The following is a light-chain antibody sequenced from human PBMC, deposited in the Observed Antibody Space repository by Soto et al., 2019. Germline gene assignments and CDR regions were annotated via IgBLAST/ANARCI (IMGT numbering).Light chain of an antibody. CDR1: QGINFN. CDR2: AAS. J-gene: IGKJ4*01. CDR3: QQYYSYPLT. V-gene: IGKV1-9*01. Sequence: DIQLTQSPSFLSASVGDRVTITCRASQGINFNLAWYQQRPGKAPKLLIYAASTLQSGVPSRFSGSGSGTDFTLTISCLQSEDFATYYCQQYYSYPLTFGGGTKVDIK.